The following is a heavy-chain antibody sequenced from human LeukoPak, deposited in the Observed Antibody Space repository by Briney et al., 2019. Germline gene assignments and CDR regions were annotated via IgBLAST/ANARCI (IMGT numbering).Heavy chain of an antibody. D-gene: IGHD3-22*01. CDR3: ARPSYYDSSGLGGAFDV. CDR2: IYYSGST. CDR1: GGSISSSIYY. Sequence: SETLSLTCTVSGGSISSSIYYWGWIRQPPGKGLEWIGSIYYSGSTYYNPSLKSRVTISVDTSKNQFSLKLSSVTAADTAVYYCARPSYYDSSGLGGAFDVWGQGTMVTVSS. J-gene: IGHJ3*01. V-gene: IGHV4-39*01.